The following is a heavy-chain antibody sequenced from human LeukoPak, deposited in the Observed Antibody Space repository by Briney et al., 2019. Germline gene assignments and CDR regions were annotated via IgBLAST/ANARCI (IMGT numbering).Heavy chain of an antibody. V-gene: IGHV3-23*01. Sequence: GGSLRLPCVASGFSFSSDGMSWVRQAPGRGLEWVSGILGGAGSTYYADSVKGRFTISRDNSKNTLYLQMNSLRAEDTAVYYCAHGTVYQLDYWGQGTLVTVSS. J-gene: IGHJ4*02. CDR2: ILGGAGST. CDR1: GFSFSSDG. D-gene: IGHD2-2*01. CDR3: AHGTVYQLDY.